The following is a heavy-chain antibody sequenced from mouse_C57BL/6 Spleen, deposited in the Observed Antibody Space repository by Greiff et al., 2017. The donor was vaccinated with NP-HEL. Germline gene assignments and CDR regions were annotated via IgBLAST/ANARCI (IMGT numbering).Heavy chain of an antibody. J-gene: IGHJ2*01. CDR1: GYFITSGYY. V-gene: IGHV3-6*01. CDR3: ARDGPPFDY. Sequence: DVKLQESGPGLVKPSQSLSLSCSVTGYFITSGYYWNWIRQFPGNKLEWMGYIGYDGSDNFNPSLKNPISLTRVTSKNQFFLKLNYVTTEDTATYYCARDGPPFDYWGQGTTLTVSS. CDR2: IGYDGSD.